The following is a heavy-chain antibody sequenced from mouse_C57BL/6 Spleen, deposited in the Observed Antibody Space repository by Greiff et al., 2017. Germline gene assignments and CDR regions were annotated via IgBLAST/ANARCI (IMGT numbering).Heavy chain of an antibody. D-gene: IGHD1-1*01. Sequence: QVQLQQPGAELVMPGASVKLSCKASGYTFTSYWMHWVKQRPGQGLEWIGEIDPSDSYTNYNQKFKGKSTLTVDKSSSTAYMQLSSLTSEDSAVYYCARSGATVVATHWYFDVWGTGTTVTVSS. CDR2: IDPSDSYT. CDR3: ARSGATVVATHWYFDV. J-gene: IGHJ1*03. CDR1: GYTFTSYW. V-gene: IGHV1-69*01.